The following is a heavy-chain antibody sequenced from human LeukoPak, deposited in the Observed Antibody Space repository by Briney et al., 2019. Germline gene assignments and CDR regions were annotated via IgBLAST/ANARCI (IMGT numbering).Heavy chain of an antibody. J-gene: IGHJ4*02. Sequence: SETLSLTCTVSGGSISSSSYYWGWIRQPPGKGLEWIGSIYYSGSTYYNPSLKSRVTISVDTSKNQFSLKLSSVTAADTAVYYCARGSGYYYGDFDYWGQGTLVTVSS. CDR3: ARGSGYYYGDFDY. D-gene: IGHD3-22*01. CDR2: IYYSGST. V-gene: IGHV4-39*07. CDR1: GGSISSSSYY.